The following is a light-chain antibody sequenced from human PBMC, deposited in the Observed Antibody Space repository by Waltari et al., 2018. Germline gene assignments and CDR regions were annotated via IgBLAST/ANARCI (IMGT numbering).Light chain of an antibody. CDR2: SNS. Sequence: QSVLIQPPSASGTPGQRVTISCSGSSSHIGSNVVTWYQQLPGTAPKLLIYSNSQRPSGVPDRFSGSKSGTSASLAISGLQSADEADYYCAAWDDGLNGYVFGIGTTVTVL. J-gene: IGLJ1*01. CDR3: AAWDDGLNGYV. CDR1: SSHIGSNV. V-gene: IGLV1-44*01.